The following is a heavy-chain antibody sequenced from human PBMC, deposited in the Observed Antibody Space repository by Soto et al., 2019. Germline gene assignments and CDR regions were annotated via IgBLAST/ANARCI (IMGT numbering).Heavy chain of an antibody. D-gene: IGHD2-2*01. CDR1: GFPFSTSG. CDR2: IGPNPANT. Sequence: EVHLLESGGALVQPGGSLRLSCAASGFPFSTSGMLWVRQTPGEGLEWVSAIGPNPANTKYTDSVKGRFTISRDNSKNTVFLQMTTLRAEDTALYYCATARHCSSDACPAAEWGQGTLITVSS. V-gene: IGHV3-23*01. J-gene: IGHJ4*02. CDR3: ATARHCSSDACPAAE.